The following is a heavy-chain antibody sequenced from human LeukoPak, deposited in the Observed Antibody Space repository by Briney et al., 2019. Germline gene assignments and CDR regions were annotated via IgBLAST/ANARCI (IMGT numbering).Heavy chain of an antibody. D-gene: IGHD3-16*02. J-gene: IGHJ4*02. CDR2: INWNGGST. CDR3: ARDAGNTYYDYVWGSYRPIDY. CDR1: GFTFDDYG. Sequence: PGGSLRLSCAASGFTFDDYGMSWVRQAPGKGLEWVSGINWNGGSTGYADAVKGRFTISRDNAKNSLYLQMNSLRAEDTAVYYCARDAGNTYYDYVWGSYRPIDYWGQGTLVTVSS. V-gene: IGHV3-20*04.